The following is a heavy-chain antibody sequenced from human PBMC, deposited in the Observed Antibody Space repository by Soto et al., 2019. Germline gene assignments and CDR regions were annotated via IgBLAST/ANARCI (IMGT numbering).Heavy chain of an antibody. CDR1: GGSISSSSYY. V-gene: IGHV4-39*01. D-gene: IGHD7-27*01. Sequence: PSETLSLTCTVSGGSISSSSYYWGWIRQPPGKGLEWIGSIYYSGSTYYNPSLKSRVTISVDTSKNQFSLKLSSVTAADTAVYYCARVPYGLGYFDYWGQGTLVTVSS. CDR3: ARVPYGLGYFDY. CDR2: IYYSGST. J-gene: IGHJ4*02.